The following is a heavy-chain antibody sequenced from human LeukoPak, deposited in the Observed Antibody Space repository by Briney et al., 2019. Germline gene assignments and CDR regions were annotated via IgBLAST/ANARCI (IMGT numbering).Heavy chain of an antibody. D-gene: IGHD1-26*01. CDR1: GFTFSGFV. CDR3: AKMKGHPLPKYYMDV. J-gene: IGHJ6*01. V-gene: IGHV3-23*01. CDR2: ISGSGDNT. Sequence: PGGSLRLSCAASGFTFSGFVMSWVRRTPGKGLEWVSGISGSGDNTLYADSVKGRFTISRDNSKKTLYLEMNSLRAEDTAIYYCAKMKGHPLPKYYMDVWGQGTTVTVSS.